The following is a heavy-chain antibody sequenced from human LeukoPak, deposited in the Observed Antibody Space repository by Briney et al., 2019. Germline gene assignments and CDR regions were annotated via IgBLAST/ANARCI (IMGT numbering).Heavy chain of an antibody. CDR1: GFTFSSYS. J-gene: IGHJ4*01. CDR2: LSSDGSNK. Sequence: GGSLRLSCAASGFTFSSYSMHWVRQAPGKGLEWVAILSSDGSNKYYAESVKDRFTISRDNSKNTLYLQMNSLRPEDTAVYYCARVYYDSTGYPGGIDCWGHGTLVTVSS. CDR3: ARVYYDSTGYPGGIDC. V-gene: IGHV3-30-3*01. D-gene: IGHD3-22*01.